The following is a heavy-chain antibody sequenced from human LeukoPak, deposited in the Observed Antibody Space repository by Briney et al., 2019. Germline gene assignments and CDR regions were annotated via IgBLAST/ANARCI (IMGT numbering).Heavy chain of an antibody. CDR3: ARDLRDGHALNYFDY. Sequence: ASVTVSFKASGYIFTTYHMHWVRQAPGQGLEWVGIINPNGGSTSYAQRFQGRVTMTRDTSTSTAYMELSSLRSEDTAVYYCARDLRDGHALNYFDYWGQGTLVTVSS. V-gene: IGHV1-46*01. CDR1: GYIFTTYH. D-gene: IGHD5-24*01. J-gene: IGHJ4*02. CDR2: INPNGGST.